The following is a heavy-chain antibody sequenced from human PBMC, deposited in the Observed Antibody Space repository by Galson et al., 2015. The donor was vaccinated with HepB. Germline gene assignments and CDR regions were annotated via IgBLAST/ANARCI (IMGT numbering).Heavy chain of an antibody. CDR1: GASISISTFY. V-gene: IGHV4-39*01. CDR3: VRALGGSYFYGMDV. Sequence: SETLSLTCSVSGASISISTFYWVWIRQTPVKGPEWIGNVHSSGVTYYNPSLNNRVTVSGDTAKNQFSLRVRSVTAADTAVYYCVRALGGSYFYGMDVWGQGTTVIVSS. CDR2: VHSSGVT. J-gene: IGHJ6*02.